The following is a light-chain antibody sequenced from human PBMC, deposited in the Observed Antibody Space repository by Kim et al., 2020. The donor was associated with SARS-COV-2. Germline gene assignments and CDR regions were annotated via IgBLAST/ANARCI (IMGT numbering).Light chain of an antibody. Sequence: GQSVTISCTGTSSDVGGYEYVSWYQQHPGKAPKLIIYDVNERPSGVPDRFSASKSGNTASLTISGLQPDDEADYYCCSFAGSSTLLFGGGTQLTVL. CDR2: DVN. J-gene: IGLJ2*01. CDR1: SSDVGGYEY. CDR3: CSFAGSSTLL. V-gene: IGLV2-11*03.